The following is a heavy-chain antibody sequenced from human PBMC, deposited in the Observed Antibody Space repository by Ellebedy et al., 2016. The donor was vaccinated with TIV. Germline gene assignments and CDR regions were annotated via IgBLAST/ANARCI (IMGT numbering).Heavy chain of an antibody. D-gene: IGHD5-24*01. CDR3: TIYRDGYIGQIDY. CDR2: ISSSGSTI. CDR1: GFTFSDYY. V-gene: IGHV3-11*01. Sequence: PGGSLRLSCAASGFTFSDYYMSWIRQAPGKGMEWVSYISSSGSTIYYADSVKGLFTISRDNDKNSLYLQMNSLRAEDTAVYYCTIYRDGYIGQIDYWGQGTLVTVSS. J-gene: IGHJ4*02.